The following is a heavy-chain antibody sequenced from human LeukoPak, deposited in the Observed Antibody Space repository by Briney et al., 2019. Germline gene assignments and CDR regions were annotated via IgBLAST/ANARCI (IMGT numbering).Heavy chain of an antibody. J-gene: IGHJ6*02. V-gene: IGHV4-4*07. CDR3: AREWESPYYYGVDV. D-gene: IGHD1-26*01. CDR2: IYTSGST. Sequence: KASETLSLTCTVSGGSISSYYWSWIRQPAGKGLEWIGRIYTSGSTNYNPSLKSRVTMSVDTSKNQFSLKLSSVTAADTAVYYCAREWESPYYYGVDVWGQGTTVTVSS. CDR1: GGSISSYY.